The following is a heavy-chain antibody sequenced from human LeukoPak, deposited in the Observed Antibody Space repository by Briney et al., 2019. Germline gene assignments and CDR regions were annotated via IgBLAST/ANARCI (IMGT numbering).Heavy chain of an antibody. D-gene: IGHD3-10*01. CDR3: ARLRARNGSGSSNWFDP. V-gene: IGHV4-39*01. CDR2: IYYSGIT. J-gene: IGHJ5*02. Sequence: PSETLSLTCTVSGGSISSSNYYWGWIRQPPGKGLEWIGSIYYSGITYYNPSLKSRVTISVETSNNQFSLKLSSVTAADTAVYHCARLRARNGSGSSNWFDPWGQGTLVTVSS. CDR1: GGSISSSNYY.